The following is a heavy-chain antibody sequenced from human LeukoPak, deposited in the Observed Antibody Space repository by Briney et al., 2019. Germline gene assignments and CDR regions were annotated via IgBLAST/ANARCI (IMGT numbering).Heavy chain of an antibody. V-gene: IGHV1-2*02. D-gene: IGHD2-21*02. Sequence: ASVKVSCKASGYTFTDYFIHWVRQAPGQGLEWTGWINPNIGDASYAQKFQDRVTMTRDRSINTAYMELSRLTSDDTAVYYCARMALDGGDSIGFDSWGQGTLVTVSS. CDR1: GYTFTDYF. J-gene: IGHJ5*01. CDR2: INPNIGDA. CDR3: ARMALDGGDSIGFDS.